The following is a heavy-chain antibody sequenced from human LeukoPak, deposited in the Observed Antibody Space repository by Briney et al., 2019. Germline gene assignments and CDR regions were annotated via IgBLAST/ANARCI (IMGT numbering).Heavy chain of an antibody. V-gene: IGHV1-69*13. J-gene: IGHJ4*02. CDR1: GGTFGSYA. Sequence: SVKVSCKASGGTFGSYAISWVRQAPGQGLEWMGGIIPIFGTANYAQKFQGRVTITADESTSTAYMELSSLRSEDTAVYYCARDLLGYCSSTSCYFDYWGQGTLVTVSS. CDR3: ARDLLGYCSSTSCYFDY. D-gene: IGHD2-2*01. CDR2: IIPIFGTA.